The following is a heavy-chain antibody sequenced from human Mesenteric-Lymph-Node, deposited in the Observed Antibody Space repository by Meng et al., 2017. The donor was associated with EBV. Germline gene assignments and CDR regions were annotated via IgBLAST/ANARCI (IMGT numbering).Heavy chain of an antibody. CDR2: IFHSGSA. CDR1: GGSITSSNW. Sequence: GRPQESGTGLVHPSGTLSPTCDVSGGSITSSNWWSWFRQPPGKGLEWIGEIFHSGSAKYNPSLKSRVTISVDKSKNHFSLRLSSVTAADTDVYYCVRRVVVMKEEELDHWGQGTLVTVSS. CDR3: VRRVVVMKEEELDH. J-gene: IGHJ4*02. D-gene: IGHD3-22*01. V-gene: IGHV4-4*02.